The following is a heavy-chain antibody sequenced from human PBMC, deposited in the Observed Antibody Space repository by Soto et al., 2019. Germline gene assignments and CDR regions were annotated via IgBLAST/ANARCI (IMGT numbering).Heavy chain of an antibody. D-gene: IGHD2-2*02. CDR1: GFTFSSYA. V-gene: IGHV3-23*01. J-gene: IGHJ6*02. CDR2: ISGSGGST. Sequence: GGSLRLSCAASGFTFSSYAMSWVRQAPGKGLEWVSAISGSGGSTYYADSVKGRFTISRDDAKNSLYLQVNSLRAEDTAVYYCARDARIVVVPAAIMDGMDVWGQGTTVTVSS. CDR3: ARDARIVVVPAAIMDGMDV.